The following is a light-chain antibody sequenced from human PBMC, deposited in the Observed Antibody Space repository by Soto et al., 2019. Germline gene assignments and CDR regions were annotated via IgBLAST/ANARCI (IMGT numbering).Light chain of an antibody. Sequence: QSALTQPVSVSGSPGQSITISCTGTSSDIGAYNFVSWYQQHPGKAPKLMLYDVNIRPSGVSNRFSGSKSGNTASRPISGLQAEDEAEYYCTSWTTRTTVIFGRGTPLTVL. V-gene: IGLV2-14*03. CDR1: SSDIGAYNF. CDR2: DVN. J-gene: IGLJ2*01. CDR3: TSWTTRTTVI.